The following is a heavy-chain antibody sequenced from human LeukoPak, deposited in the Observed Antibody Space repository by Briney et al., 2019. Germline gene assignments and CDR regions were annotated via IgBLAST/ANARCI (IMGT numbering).Heavy chain of an antibody. CDR3: ARRPSLGDSYGPNYYCGMDV. D-gene: IGHD5-18*01. CDR2: ILYDGINR. Sequence: PGGSLRLSCAASGFTFSNYGMHWVRQAPGKGLEWVAVILYDGINRYYEDSVKGRFTISRDTSKNMLYLQMNSLRAEDTAVYYCARRPSLGDSYGPNYYCGMDVWGQGTTVTVSS. V-gene: IGHV3-33*05. J-gene: IGHJ6*02. CDR1: GFTFSNYG.